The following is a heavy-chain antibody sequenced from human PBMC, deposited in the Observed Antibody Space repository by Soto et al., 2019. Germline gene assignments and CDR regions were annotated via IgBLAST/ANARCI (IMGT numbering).Heavy chain of an antibody. CDR2: ISYDGSNK. J-gene: IGHJ4*02. V-gene: IGHV3-30*18. D-gene: IGHD3-3*01. Sequence: GGSLRLSCAASGFTFSSYGMHWVRQAPGKGLEWVAVISYDGSNKYYADSVKGRFTISRDNSKNTLYLQMNSLRAEDTAVYYCAKDFSSAGGTLTGADFTIFGARGQGTLVTVSS. CDR1: GFTFSSYG. CDR3: AKDFSSAGGTLTGADFTIFGA.